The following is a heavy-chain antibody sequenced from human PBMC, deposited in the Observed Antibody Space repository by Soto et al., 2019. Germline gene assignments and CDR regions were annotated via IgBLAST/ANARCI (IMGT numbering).Heavy chain of an antibody. CDR3: ARGKGREENYYYYGMDV. J-gene: IGHJ6*02. CDR2: INGGNGHT. V-gene: IGHV1-3*01. Sequence: ASVKVSCKASGYTFSTYALHWVRQAPGQGLEWMGWINGGNGHTRYSQKFKDRVTISRDTPASTAYMELSGLSSEDTAVYYCARGKGREENYYYYGMDVWGQGPTVTVSS. CDR1: GYTFSTYA. D-gene: IGHD1-26*01.